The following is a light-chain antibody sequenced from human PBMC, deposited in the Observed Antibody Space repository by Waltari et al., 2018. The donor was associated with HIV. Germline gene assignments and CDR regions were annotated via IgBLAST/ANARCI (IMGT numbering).Light chain of an antibody. CDR3: SSYTSFSTVL. V-gene: IGLV2-23*03. J-gene: IGLJ2*01. Sequence: QSALTPPASVSGSHGQSITISCTGCKSDVGTYSLVSWYQHHPGKDPKLMIYEGNKRPSGVSNRFSGSKSGNTASLTISGLQAEDEADYYCSSYTSFSTVLFGGGTKLTVL. CDR1: KSDVGTYSL. CDR2: EGN.